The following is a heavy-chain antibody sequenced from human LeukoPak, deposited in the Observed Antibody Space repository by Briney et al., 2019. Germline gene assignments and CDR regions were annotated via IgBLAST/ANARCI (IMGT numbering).Heavy chain of an antibody. CDR3: ARDGCSGGSCED. J-gene: IGHJ4*02. CDR1: GFTFSSYE. CDR2: IRSSGSTI. Sequence: GGSLRLSCAASGFTFSSYEMNWVRQAPGKGLEWVSYIRSSGSTIYYADSVKGRFTISRDNAKNSLYLHMDSLRAEDTAVYYCARDGCSGGSCEDWGQGTLVTVSS. D-gene: IGHD2-15*01. V-gene: IGHV3-48*03.